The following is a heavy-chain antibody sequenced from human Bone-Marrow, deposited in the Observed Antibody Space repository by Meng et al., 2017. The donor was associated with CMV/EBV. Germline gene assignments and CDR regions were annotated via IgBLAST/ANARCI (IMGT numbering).Heavy chain of an antibody. CDR2: IYYSGST. CDR3: ARQFYDGAFDI. J-gene: IGHJ3*02. CDR1: GGSFGSFY. D-gene: IGHD2/OR15-2a*01. V-gene: IGHV4-59*01. Sequence: SETLSLTCAVSGGSFGSFYWSWIRQPPGKGLEWIGYIYYSGSTNYNPSLKSRVTISVDTSKNQFSLKLSSVTAADTAVYYCARQFYDGAFDIWGQGTMVTVSS.